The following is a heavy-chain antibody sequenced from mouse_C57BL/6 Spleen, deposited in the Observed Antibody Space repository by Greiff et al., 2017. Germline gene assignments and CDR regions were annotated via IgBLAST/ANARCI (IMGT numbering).Heavy chain of an antibody. CDR2: IRSKSNNYAT. Sequence: EVQGVESGGGLVQPKGSLKLSCAASGFSFNTYAMNWVRQAPGKGLEWVARIRSKSNNYATYYADSVKDRFTISRDDSESMLYLQMNNLKTEDTAMYYCVRQRYYYGSSYYFDYWGQGTTLTVSS. V-gene: IGHV10-1*01. D-gene: IGHD1-1*01. J-gene: IGHJ2*01. CDR3: VRQRYYYGSSYYFDY. CDR1: GFSFNTYA.